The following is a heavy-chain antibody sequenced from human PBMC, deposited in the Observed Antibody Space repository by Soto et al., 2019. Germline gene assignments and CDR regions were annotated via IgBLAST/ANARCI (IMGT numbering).Heavy chain of an antibody. Sequence: PGGSLRLSCTAAGFTFGDYAMSWFRQAPGKGLEWVGFIRSKAYGGTTEYAASVKGRFTISRDDSKSIAYLQMSSLKTEDTAVYYCTREGELLLRNYYYYMDVWGKGTTVTVSS. V-gene: IGHV3-49*03. CDR2: IRSKAYGGTT. CDR1: GFTFGDYA. D-gene: IGHD2-15*01. CDR3: TREGELLLRNYYYYMDV. J-gene: IGHJ6*03.